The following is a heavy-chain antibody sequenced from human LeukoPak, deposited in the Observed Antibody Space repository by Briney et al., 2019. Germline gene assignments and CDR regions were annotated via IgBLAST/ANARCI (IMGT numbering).Heavy chain of an antibody. J-gene: IGHJ4*02. D-gene: IGHD3-10*01. V-gene: IGHV3-7*01. CDR1: GFTFSGYW. Sequence: PGGSLRLSCAASGFTFSGYWMTWVRQAPGKGLEWVANIKRDGSEKYYIDSVKGRFTISRDNAKNSLYLQMNSLRAEDTAVYYCARDFDDSGTRWGQGTLVTVSS. CDR2: IKRDGSEK. CDR3: ARDFDDSGTR.